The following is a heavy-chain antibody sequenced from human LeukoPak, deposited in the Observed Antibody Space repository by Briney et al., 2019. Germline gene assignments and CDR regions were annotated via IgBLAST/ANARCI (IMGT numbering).Heavy chain of an antibody. Sequence: GGSLRLSCAASGFSFSTYGMHWVRQGPGKGREWVSFIQSDGSSKHYAESVKGRFTISRDNSKNTVYLQMNSLRVDDTAVFYCAKGLYAGGNTFFDYWGQGTLVIVSS. CDR3: AKGLYAGGNTFFDY. CDR1: GFSFSTYG. J-gene: IGHJ4*02. CDR2: IQSDGSSK. V-gene: IGHV3-30*02. D-gene: IGHD4-23*01.